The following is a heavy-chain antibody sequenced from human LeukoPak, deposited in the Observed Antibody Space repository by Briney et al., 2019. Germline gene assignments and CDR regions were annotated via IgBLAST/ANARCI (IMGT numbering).Heavy chain of an antibody. CDR3: AKDAGLIAAAEGSW. CDR2: IRYDGSNK. CDR1: GFTFSSYG. Sequence: GGSLRLSCAASGFTFSSYGMHWVRQAPGKGLEWVAFIRYDGSNKYYADSVKGRFTISRDNSKNTQYLQMNSLRAEDTAVYYCAKDAGLIAAAEGSWWGQGTLVTVSS. J-gene: IGHJ4*02. D-gene: IGHD6-13*01. V-gene: IGHV3-30*02.